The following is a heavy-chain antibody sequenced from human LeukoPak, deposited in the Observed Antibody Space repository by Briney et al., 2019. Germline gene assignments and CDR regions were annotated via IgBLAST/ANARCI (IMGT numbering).Heavy chain of an antibody. Sequence: SETLSLTCTVSGGSISPSYWSWIRQPPGKGLEWIGYIYYRGNTNYNDSLKSRVTISVDTSKNQFSLKLGSVTAADTAVYYCARYCGGDCYSFDPWGQGTLVTVSS. J-gene: IGHJ5*02. CDR1: GGSISPSY. D-gene: IGHD2-21*02. V-gene: IGHV4-59*01. CDR3: ARYCGGDCYSFDP. CDR2: IYYRGNT.